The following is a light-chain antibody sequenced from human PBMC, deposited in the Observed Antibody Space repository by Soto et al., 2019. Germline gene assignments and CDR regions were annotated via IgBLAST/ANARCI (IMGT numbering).Light chain of an antibody. CDR2: DAS. Sequence: TLSLSPGERATLSCRASQSIYDYLAWYQQKPGQAPRLLIYDASNRATGIPARFSGSGSGTDFTLTISSLEPEDFAVYYCQQPSNWPPATFGGGPKAHIK. CDR1: QSIYDY. J-gene: IGKJ4*01. CDR3: QQPSNWPPAT. V-gene: IGKV3-11*01.